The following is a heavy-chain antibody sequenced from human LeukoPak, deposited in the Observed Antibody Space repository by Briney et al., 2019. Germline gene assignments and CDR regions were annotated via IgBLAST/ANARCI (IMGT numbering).Heavy chain of an antibody. J-gene: IGHJ4*02. V-gene: IGHV4-4*07. CDR2: IYSSGST. CDR3: ARGGYRDGDVE. Sequence: SETLSLTCTVSGGSMTNYYWSWLRQPAGKGLEWVGRIYSSGSTNYNPSLKSRVTISIDTSKNQFSLNLSSVTAADTAFYYCARGGYRDGDVEWGQGTLVTVSS. D-gene: IGHD5-18*01. CDR1: GGSMTNYY.